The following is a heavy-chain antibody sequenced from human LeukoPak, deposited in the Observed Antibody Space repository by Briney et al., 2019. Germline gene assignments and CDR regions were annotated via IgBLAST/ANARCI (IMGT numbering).Heavy chain of an antibody. Sequence: ASVTVSCKPSGYTFTGYYMHWVRQAPGQGLEWMGWINSNSGGTKYAQKLQDRVTMTRDTSISTAYMELSMLTSDDTAVYYCARKGDDGYNFGYWGQGTLVTVSS. CDR1: GYTFTGYY. J-gene: IGHJ4*02. D-gene: IGHD5-24*01. CDR2: INSNSGGT. CDR3: ARKGDDGYNFGY. V-gene: IGHV1-2*02.